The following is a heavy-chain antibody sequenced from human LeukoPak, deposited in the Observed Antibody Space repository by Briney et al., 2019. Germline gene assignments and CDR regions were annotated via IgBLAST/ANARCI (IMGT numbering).Heavy chain of an antibody. Sequence: PGGSLRLSCAASGFTFSTYAMTWVRQAPGKGLEWVSAITSSGGRPYYADSVKGRFTISRDDSKNTLYLQMNSLRAEDTAVYYCAKSGLVVAGDYYYLDVWGKGTTLTVSS. CDR1: GFTFSTYA. D-gene: IGHD6-19*01. CDR2: ITSSGGRP. V-gene: IGHV3-23*01. J-gene: IGHJ6*03. CDR3: AKSGLVVAGDYYYLDV.